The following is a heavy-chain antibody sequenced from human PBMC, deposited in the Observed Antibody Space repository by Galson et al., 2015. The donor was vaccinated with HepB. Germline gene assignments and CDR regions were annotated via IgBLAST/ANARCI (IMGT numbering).Heavy chain of an antibody. CDR2: IYYSGNT. Sequence: ETLSLTCTVSGGSIRTSNYYWGWIRQPPGKGLEWIGTIYYSGNTYYSPSLKSRVTISVDTSKNQFSLKLNSVTAADTTVYYCAKGEYSGYARGYFDSWGQGTPVTVSS. D-gene: IGHD5-12*01. CDR1: GGSIRTSNYY. J-gene: IGHJ4*02. V-gene: IGHV4-39*01. CDR3: AKGEYSGYARGYFDS.